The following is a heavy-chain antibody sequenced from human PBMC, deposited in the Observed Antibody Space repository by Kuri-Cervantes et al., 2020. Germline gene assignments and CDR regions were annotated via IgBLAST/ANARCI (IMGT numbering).Heavy chain of an antibody. D-gene: IGHD2-15*01. CDR3: AKDPSTSCCEWCSFDL. CDR2: ISSSSSYI. Sequence: LSLTCAASGFTLSSYSMNWVPQAPGKGLEWVLSISSSSSYIYYAESVKGRFTISRDNTKNSLYLPMNSLRAEDTALYYCAKDPSTSCCEWCSFDLWGHGTLVTVSS. J-gene: IGHJ2*01. V-gene: IGHV3-21*04. CDR1: GFTLSSYS.